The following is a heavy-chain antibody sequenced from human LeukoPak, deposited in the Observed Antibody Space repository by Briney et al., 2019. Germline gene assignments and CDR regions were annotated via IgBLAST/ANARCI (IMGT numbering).Heavy chain of an antibody. CDR3: ARLNVLNNSVLHHFDR. J-gene: IGHJ4*02. D-gene: IGHD1/OR15-1a*01. CDR1: GGSISDYY. CDR2: INYSGNT. V-gene: IGHV4-59*08. Sequence: SETLSLTCTVSGGSISDYYWSWIRQPPGKGLEWIAYINYSGNTDYNPSLKSRVTISVDTSKNHFSLKLNSVTAADTAVYYCARLNVLNNSVLHHFDRWGQGALVTVSS.